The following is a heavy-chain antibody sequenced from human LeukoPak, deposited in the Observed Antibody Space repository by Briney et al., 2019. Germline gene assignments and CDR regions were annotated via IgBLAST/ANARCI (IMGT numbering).Heavy chain of an antibody. D-gene: IGHD6-19*01. J-gene: IGHJ4*02. V-gene: IGHV3-11*01. Sequence: GGSLRLSCAASGFTFSDYYINWIRQAPGRGLEWVAYITSSGSTIYYADSVKGRFTISRDNAKNSVYLQMNSLRAEDTAVYYCAKDLPNFASSGWYEDYWGQGTLVTVSS. CDR2: ITSSGSTI. CDR1: GFTFSDYY. CDR3: AKDLPNFASSGWYEDY.